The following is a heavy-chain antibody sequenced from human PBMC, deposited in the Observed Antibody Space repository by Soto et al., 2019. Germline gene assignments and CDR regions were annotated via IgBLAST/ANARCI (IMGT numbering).Heavy chain of an antibody. CDR1: GFXXXXXS. J-gene: IGHJ2*01. CDR3: ARDSSATDQYWFFDL. CDR2: ISSGSSTI. Sequence: EVQLVESGGGXXXXGGSXXLSCATSGFXXXXXSMNXXXQAPGKGLEWVSYISSGSSTIYYADSVKGRFTISRDNAKNSLYLQMNSLRDDDTAVYYCARDSSATDQYWFFDLWGRGTLVTVSS. D-gene: IGHD6-19*01. V-gene: IGHV3-48*02.